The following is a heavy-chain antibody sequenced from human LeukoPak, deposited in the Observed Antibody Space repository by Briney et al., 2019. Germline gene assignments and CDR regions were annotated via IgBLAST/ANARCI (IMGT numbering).Heavy chain of an antibody. V-gene: IGHV3-23*01. CDR3: ANLRSFDFWSGWNFDY. J-gene: IGHJ4*02. D-gene: IGHD3-3*01. CDR2: ISGSGGST. Sequence: GGSLRLSCAASGFTFSSYAMSWVRRAPGKGLEWVSAISGSGGSTYYADSVKGRFTISRDNSKNTLYLQMNSLRAEDTAVYYCANLRSFDFWSGWNFDYWGQGTLVTVSS. CDR1: GFTFSSYA.